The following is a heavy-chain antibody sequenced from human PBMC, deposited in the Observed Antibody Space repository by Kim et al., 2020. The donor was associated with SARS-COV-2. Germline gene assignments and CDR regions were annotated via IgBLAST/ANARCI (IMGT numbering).Heavy chain of an antibody. Sequence: DQKFQGRVTMTEDTSTDTAYMELSSLRSEDTAVYYCATGPPYGSGNWFDPWGQGTLVTVSS. J-gene: IGHJ5*02. CDR3: ATGPPYGSGNWFDP. D-gene: IGHD3-10*01. V-gene: IGHV1-24*01.